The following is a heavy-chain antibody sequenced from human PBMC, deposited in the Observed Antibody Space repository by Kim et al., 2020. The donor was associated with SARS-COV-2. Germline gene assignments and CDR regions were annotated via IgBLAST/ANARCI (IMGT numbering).Heavy chain of an antibody. CDR3: AKDQSYCNGGSCSSNFYYMDV. D-gene: IGHD2-15*01. J-gene: IGHJ6*02. CDR2: ISYDGTNK. Sequence: GGSLRLSCTTSGFTFSNYGMHWVRQAPGKGLEWVAVISYDGTNKYYADSVKGRFAISRDNSRNTLYLQMNSLRAEDTAVNYCAKDQSYCNGGSCSSNFYYMDVWGQGTTVTVSS. V-gene: IGHV3-30*18. CDR1: GFTFSNYG.